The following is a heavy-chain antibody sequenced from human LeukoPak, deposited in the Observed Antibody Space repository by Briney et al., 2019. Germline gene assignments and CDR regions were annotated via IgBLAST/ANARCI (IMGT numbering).Heavy chain of an antibody. J-gene: IGHJ5*01. Sequence: SETLSLTCTVSGGSISSYYWSWIRQPPGKGLEWIGYIYYSGSTSYNPSLKSRVTISVDTSKNQFSLKLSSVTAADTAVYYCVLAPNSNWFDFWGQGTQVTVSS. V-gene: IGHV4-59*01. CDR3: VLAPNSNWFDF. CDR2: IYYSGST. CDR1: GGSISSYY. D-gene: IGHD2-8*01.